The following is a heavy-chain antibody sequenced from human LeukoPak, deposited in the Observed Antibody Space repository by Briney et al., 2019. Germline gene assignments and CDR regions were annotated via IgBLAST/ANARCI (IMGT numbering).Heavy chain of an antibody. CDR1: GYTFTSYD. J-gene: IGHJ5*02. Sequence: ASVKVSCKASGYTFTSYDINWVRQATGQGLEWMGWMNPNSGNTGYAQKFQGRVTMTRNTFISTAYMELSSLRSEDTAVYYCARGPATRIVGARKGWFDPWGQGTLVTVSS. D-gene: IGHD1-26*01. CDR2: MNPNSGNT. V-gene: IGHV1-8*01. CDR3: ARGPATRIVGARKGWFDP.